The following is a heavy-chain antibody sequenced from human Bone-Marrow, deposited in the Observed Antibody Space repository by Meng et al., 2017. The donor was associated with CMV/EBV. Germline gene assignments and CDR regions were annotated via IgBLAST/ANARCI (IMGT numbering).Heavy chain of an antibody. CDR1: GYSFTSYY. Sequence: ASVKVSCKTSGYSFTSYYIHWVRQAPGQGLDYVGMINPNAGNTNYAQMFQGRVTMTRDTSTSTVYMELSSLRSEDTAVYYCARVDSPADYWGQGTLVTVSS. D-gene: IGHD2-2*01. J-gene: IGHJ4*03. V-gene: IGHV1-46*01. CDR2: INPNAGNT. CDR3: ARVDSPADY.